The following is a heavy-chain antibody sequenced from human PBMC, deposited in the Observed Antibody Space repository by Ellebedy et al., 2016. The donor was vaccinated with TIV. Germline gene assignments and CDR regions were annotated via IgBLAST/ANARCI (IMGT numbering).Heavy chain of an antibody. CDR1: GFTVSSNY. Sequence: PGGSLRLSCAASGFTVSSNYMSWVRQAPGKGLEWVSVINSGGSTYYADSVKGRFTISRDNSKNTVYLQTNSLSAEETAVYYCARKYTYGFNWGQGTLVTVSS. D-gene: IGHD5-18*01. CDR2: INSGGST. J-gene: IGHJ4*02. CDR3: ARKYTYGFN. V-gene: IGHV3-66*01.